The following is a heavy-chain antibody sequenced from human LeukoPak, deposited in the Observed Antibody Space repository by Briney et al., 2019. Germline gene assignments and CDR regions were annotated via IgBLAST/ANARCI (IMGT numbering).Heavy chain of an antibody. D-gene: IGHD6-13*01. J-gene: IGHJ6*03. Sequence: SVKVSCKASGGTFSSYAISWVRQAPGQGLEWMGGIIPIFGTANYAQKFQGRVTITTDESTSTAYMELSSLRSEDTAVYYCAGVAAGDYYYYMDVWGKGTTVTVSS. CDR1: GGTFSSYA. CDR3: AGVAAGDYYYYMDV. V-gene: IGHV1-69*05. CDR2: IIPIFGTA.